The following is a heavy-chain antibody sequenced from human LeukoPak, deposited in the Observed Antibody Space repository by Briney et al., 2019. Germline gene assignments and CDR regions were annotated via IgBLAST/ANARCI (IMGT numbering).Heavy chain of an antibody. D-gene: IGHD3-3*01. CDR1: GYTFTSYD. CDR2: MNPNSGNT. J-gene: IGHJ6*02. Sequence: ASVKVSCKASGYTFTSYDINWVRQATGQGLEWMGWMNPNSGNTGYAQKFQGRVTMTRNTSISTAYMELSSLRSEDTAVYYCATTIFGVAARYYYYGMDVWGQGTTVTVSS. V-gene: IGHV1-8*01. CDR3: ATTIFGVAARYYYYGMDV.